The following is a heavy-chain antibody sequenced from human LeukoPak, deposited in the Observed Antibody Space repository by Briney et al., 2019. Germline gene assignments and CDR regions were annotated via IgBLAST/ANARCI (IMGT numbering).Heavy chain of an antibody. V-gene: IGHV3-74*01. Sequence: SGGSLRLSCEASGFTFSAYAMTWVRQAPGKGLVWLSRINGDGSSTSYADSVKGRFTISRDNAKNTLYLQMNSLRAEDTAVYYCARDGLGSAHAYWGQGTLVTVSS. J-gene: IGHJ4*02. CDR2: INGDGSST. CDR1: GFTFSAYA. CDR3: ARDGLGSAHAY. D-gene: IGHD3/OR15-3a*01.